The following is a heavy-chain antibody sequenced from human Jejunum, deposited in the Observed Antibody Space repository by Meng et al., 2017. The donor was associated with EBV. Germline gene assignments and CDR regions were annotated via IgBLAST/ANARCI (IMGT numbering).Heavy chain of an antibody. D-gene: IGHD1-20*01. J-gene: IGHJ4*02. Sequence: QITLKGPGPTLVNPTQTLTLTCPFSGFPLSTSGVGVAWFRQPPGKALEWLALTYWDADKRYNPSLRDRLSITKDTSKNQVVLTMTNMDPVDTATYFCAHRGYNFAFDYWGQGALVTVSS. CDR1: GFPLSTSGVG. V-gene: IGHV2-5*02. CDR3: AHRGYNFAFDY. CDR2: TYWDADK.